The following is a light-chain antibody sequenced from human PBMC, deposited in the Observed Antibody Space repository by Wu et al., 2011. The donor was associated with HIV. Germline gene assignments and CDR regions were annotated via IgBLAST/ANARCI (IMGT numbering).Light chain of an antibody. CDR3: QQYVSSPT. Sequence: DTLLTQSPGTLSLSPGERATLSCRASQSVSSRLAWYQRKPGQPPRLLIYGASTRATGVPARFGGSGSGTDFTLTISRLEPEDSAVYFCQQYVSSPTFGQGTRLEIK. V-gene: IGKV3-20*01. CDR2: GAS. J-gene: IGKJ5*01. CDR1: QSVSSR.